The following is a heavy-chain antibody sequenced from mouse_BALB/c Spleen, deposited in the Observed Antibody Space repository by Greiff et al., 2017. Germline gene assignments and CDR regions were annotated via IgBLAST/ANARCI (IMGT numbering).Heavy chain of an antibody. V-gene: IGHV5-6-4*01. Sequence: EVQRVESGGGLVKPGGSLKLSCAASGFTFSSYTMSWVRQTPEKRLEWVATISSGGSYTYYPDSVKGRFTISRDNAKNTLYLQMSSLKSEDTAMYYCTRDYYGSSGAMDYWGQGTSVTVSS. CDR1: GFTFSSYT. CDR2: ISSGGSYT. J-gene: IGHJ4*01. CDR3: TRDYYGSSGAMDY. D-gene: IGHD1-1*01.